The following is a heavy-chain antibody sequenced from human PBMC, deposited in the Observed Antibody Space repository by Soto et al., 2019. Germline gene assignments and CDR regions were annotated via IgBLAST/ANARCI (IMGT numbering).Heavy chain of an antibody. Sequence: PGGSLRLSCAASGFTFSYYSMNWVRQAPGKGLDWVSYITSSSSTIYYADSVVGRFTISRDKSKNSLYPDMDRLRGEDTSVYYCARDPFYYDGSGYYRFDDRGLGNMVTAAS. V-gene: IGHV3-48*01. CDR1: GFTFSYYS. D-gene: IGHD3-22*01. CDR3: ARDPFYYDGSGYYRFDD. CDR2: ITSSSSTI. J-gene: IGHJ4*02.